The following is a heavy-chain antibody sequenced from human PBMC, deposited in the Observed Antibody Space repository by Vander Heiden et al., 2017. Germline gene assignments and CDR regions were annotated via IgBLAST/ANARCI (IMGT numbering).Heavy chain of an antibody. Sequence: QVQLQESGPGLVKPSETLSLTCTVSGGSISSYYWSWIRQPPGKGLEWIGYIYYSGSTNYNPSLKSRVTISVDTSKNQFSLKLSSVTAADTAVYYCARSYDSYYFDYWGQGTLVTVSS. J-gene: IGHJ4*02. V-gene: IGHV4-59*01. CDR2: IYYSGST. CDR3: ARSYDSYYFDY. D-gene: IGHD3-22*01. CDR1: GGSISSYY.